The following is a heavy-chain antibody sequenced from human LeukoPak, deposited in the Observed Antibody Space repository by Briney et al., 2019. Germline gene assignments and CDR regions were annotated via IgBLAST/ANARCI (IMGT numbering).Heavy chain of an antibody. CDR1: GFTFRTHG. D-gene: IGHD4-17*01. CDR2: IQYDTSNK. CDR3: ASFTVTTGERLDY. J-gene: IGHJ4*02. V-gene: IGHV3-30*02. Sequence: GGSLRLSCAASGFTFRTHGMHWVRQAPGKGLEWVAFIQYDTSNKYYADSVKGRFTISRDNSKNTLYLQMNSLRVEDTALYHCASFTVTTGERLDYWGQGTLVTVSS.